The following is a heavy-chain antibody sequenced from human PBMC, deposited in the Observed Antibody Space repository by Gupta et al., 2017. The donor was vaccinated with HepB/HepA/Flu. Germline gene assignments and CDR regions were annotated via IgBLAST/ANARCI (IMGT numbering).Heavy chain of an antibody. V-gene: IGHV4-39*01. Sequence: QLQLQESGPGLVKPSETLSLTCTVSGGSISSSSYYWGWIRQPPGKGLEWIGSIYYSGSTYYNPSLKSRVTISVDTSKNQFSLKLSSVTAADTAVYYCARTGTPGRVVPAAIKSYYYYMDVWGKGTTVTVSS. CDR2: IYYSGST. D-gene: IGHD2-2*02. J-gene: IGHJ6*03. CDR3: ARTGTPGRVVPAAIKSYYYYMDV. CDR1: GGSISSSSYY.